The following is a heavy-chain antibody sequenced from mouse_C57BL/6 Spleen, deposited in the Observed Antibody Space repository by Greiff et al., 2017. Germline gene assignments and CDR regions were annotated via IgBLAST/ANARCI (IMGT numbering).Heavy chain of an antibody. J-gene: IGHJ1*03. Sequence: VQLQQSGPELVKPGASVKIPCKASGYTFTDYNMDWVKQSHGKSLEWIGDINPNNGGTIYNQKFKGKATLTVDKSSSTAYMELRSLTSEDTAVYYCARARPPYYGSKSYWYFDVWGTGTTVTVSS. D-gene: IGHD1-1*01. CDR1: GYTFTDYN. V-gene: IGHV1-18*01. CDR2: INPNNGGT. CDR3: ARARPPYYGSKSYWYFDV.